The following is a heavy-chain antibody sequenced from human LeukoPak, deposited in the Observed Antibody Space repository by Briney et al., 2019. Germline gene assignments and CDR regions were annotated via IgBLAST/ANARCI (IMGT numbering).Heavy chain of an antibody. CDR2: IYNSGTT. J-gene: IGHJ4*02. Sequence: SETLSLTCTVSGGSISNYYWSWVRQPPGKGLEWIAYIYNSGTTNYNPSLKSRVTISVDTSKNQFSLNLSSMTAADTAVYFCAREVRDYGGEFGYFDYWGRGNTGHRLL. CDR3: AREVRDYGGEFGYFDY. V-gene: IGHV4-59*01. D-gene: IGHD4-23*01. CDR1: GGSISNYY.